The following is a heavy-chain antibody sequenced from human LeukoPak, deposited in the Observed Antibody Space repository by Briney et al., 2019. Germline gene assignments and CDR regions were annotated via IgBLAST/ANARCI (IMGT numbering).Heavy chain of an antibody. CDR1: GGTFSSYA. CDR3: ARARGQQLVD. J-gene: IGHJ4*02. D-gene: IGHD6-13*01. CDR2: IIPIFGTA. V-gene: IGHV1-69*05. Sequence: GASVKVSCKASGGTFSSYAISWVRQAPGQGLEWMGGIIPIFGTANYAQKFQGRVTITTDESTSTAYMELSSLRSEDTAVYYYARARGQQLVDWGQGTLVTVSS.